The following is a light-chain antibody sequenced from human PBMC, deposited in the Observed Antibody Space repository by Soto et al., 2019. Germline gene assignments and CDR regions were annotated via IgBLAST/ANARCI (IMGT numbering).Light chain of an antibody. Sequence: EIVLTQSPGTLSLSPGERATLSCRASQSVSSNHLAWYQQKPGQAPRPLMFGASIRATGIPDRFSGSGSGTDFTLTISRLEREDFAVYYCQQYGSSITFGQGTRLEIK. CDR1: QSVSSNH. J-gene: IGKJ5*01. V-gene: IGKV3-20*01. CDR2: GAS. CDR3: QQYGSSIT.